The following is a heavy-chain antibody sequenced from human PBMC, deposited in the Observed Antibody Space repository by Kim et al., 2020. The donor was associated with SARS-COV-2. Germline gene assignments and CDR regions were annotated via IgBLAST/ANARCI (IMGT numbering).Heavy chain of an antibody. CDR1: GGTFSNYA. D-gene: IGHD6-13*01. Sequence: SVKVSCKASGGTFSNYAISWVRQAPGQGLEWMGGIISILGTANYAQRFQGRVTITADESTSTAYMELSNLRAEDTAIYYCGRDETMAAASTAGFEFWGQGPLVTVSS. CDR2: IISILGTA. J-gene: IGHJ4*02. V-gene: IGHV1-69*13. CDR3: GRDETMAAASTAGFEF.